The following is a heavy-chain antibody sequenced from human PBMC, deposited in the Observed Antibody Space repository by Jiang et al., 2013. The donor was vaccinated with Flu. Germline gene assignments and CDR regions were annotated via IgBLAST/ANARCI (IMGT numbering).Heavy chain of an antibody. D-gene: IGHD6-19*01. J-gene: IGHJ4*02. V-gene: IGHV4-59*01. CDR3: ARERRGWGLNYFDY. CDR2: IYYSGST. CDR1: GGSISSYY. Sequence: SLTCTVSGGSISSYYWSWIRQPPGKGLEWIGYIYYSGSTNYNPSLKSRVTISVDTSKNQFSLKLSSVTAADTAVYYCARERRGWGLNYFDYWGQGTLVTVSS.